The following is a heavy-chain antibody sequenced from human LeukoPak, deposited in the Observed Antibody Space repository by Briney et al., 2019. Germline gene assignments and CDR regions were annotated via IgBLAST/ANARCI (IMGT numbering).Heavy chain of an antibody. Sequence: GSLRLSCAASGFRFSSYAMSWVRQAPGKGLEWVSSISSSSSYIYYADSVKGRFTISRDNAKNSLYLQMNSLRAEDTAVYYCARDPGNFGGYDWFDPWGQGTLVTVSS. V-gene: IGHV3-21*01. CDR3: ARDPGNFGGYDWFDP. CDR1: GFRFSSYA. D-gene: IGHD5-12*01. CDR2: ISSSSSYI. J-gene: IGHJ5*02.